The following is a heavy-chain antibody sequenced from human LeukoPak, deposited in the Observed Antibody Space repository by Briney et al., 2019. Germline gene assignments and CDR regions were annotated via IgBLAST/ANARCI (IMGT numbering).Heavy chain of an antibody. D-gene: IGHD3-3*01. V-gene: IGHV3-15*01. Sequence: PGGYLRLSCAASGFTFSNAWMSWVRQAPGKGLEWVGRIKSKTDGGTTDYAAPVKGRFTISRDDSKNTLYLQMNSLKTEDTAVYYCTLGDFWSGYSNFDYWGQGTLVTVSS. CDR1: GFTFSNAW. CDR2: IKSKTDGGTT. CDR3: TLGDFWSGYSNFDY. J-gene: IGHJ4*02.